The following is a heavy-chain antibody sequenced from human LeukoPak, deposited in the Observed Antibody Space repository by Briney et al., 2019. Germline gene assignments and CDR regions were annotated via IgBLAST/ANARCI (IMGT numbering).Heavy chain of an antibody. Sequence: SVKVSCKAFGGSFCSEAISWVRQAPGQGLEWMGGIIPIFGTANYAQKFQGRVTITTDESTSTAYMEVSSLRSEDTAVYYCGRKAGDCGGGSCYSIDYWGQGTLVTVSS. D-gene: IGHD2-15*01. CDR3: GRKAGDCGGGSCYSIDY. CDR1: GGSFCSEA. CDR2: IIPIFGTA. V-gene: IGHV1-69*05. J-gene: IGHJ4*02.